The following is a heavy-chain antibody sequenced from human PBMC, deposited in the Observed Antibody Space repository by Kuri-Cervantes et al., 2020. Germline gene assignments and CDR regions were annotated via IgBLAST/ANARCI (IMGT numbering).Heavy chain of an antibody. CDR2: IYHSGST. CDR1: GYSISSGYY. J-gene: IGHJ4*02. V-gene: IGHV4-38-2*02. CDR3: ARRPPESAFDY. Sequence: SETLSLTCTVSGYSISSGYYWGWIRQPPGKGLEWIGSIYHSGSTYYNPSLKSRVTISVDTSKNQFSLKLSSVTAADTAVYYCARRPPESAFDYWGQGTLVTVSS.